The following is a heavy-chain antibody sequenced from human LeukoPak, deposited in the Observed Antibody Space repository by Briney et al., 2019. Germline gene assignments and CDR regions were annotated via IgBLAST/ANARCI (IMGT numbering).Heavy chain of an antibody. V-gene: IGHV3-23*01. CDR1: GFTFSSYA. Sequence: GGALRLSCAASGFTFSSYAMSWVRQAPGKGLEWVSAIRDSDSSTHYADSVKGRFTTSRDNSKNTLFLQMNSLRAEDTAIYYCAKYGPQDSGSSHFDYWGQGALVTVSS. J-gene: IGHJ4*02. D-gene: IGHD1-26*01. CDR3: AKYGPQDSGSSHFDY. CDR2: IRDSDSST.